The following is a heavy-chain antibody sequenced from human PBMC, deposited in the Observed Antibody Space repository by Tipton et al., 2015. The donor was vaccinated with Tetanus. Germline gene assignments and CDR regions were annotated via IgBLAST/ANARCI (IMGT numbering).Heavy chain of an antibody. Sequence: SLRLSCAVSGFTFSKKAMAWVRQAPGRGLEWVSGISGGGDNTHYAESLKGRFTISRDNSKNTQYPQMNSLRAEDTAVYYCAKGGTIMIWNYYFDSWGQGTLVTVSS. D-gene: IGHD3-16*01. CDR3: AKGGTIMIWNYYFDS. CDR1: GFTFSKKA. J-gene: IGHJ4*02. V-gene: IGHV3-23*01. CDR2: ISGGGDNT.